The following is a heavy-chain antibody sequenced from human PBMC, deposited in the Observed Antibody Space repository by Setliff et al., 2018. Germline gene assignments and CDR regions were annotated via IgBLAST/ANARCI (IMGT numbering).Heavy chain of an antibody. J-gene: IGHJ5*02. D-gene: IGHD3-3*01. Sequence: SETLSLTCAVYGDSFSNNYWSWIRQTPGKGLEWLGRFFHTGNTYYNPSLEGRVTISRDNAENSLYLQMNSLRVEDTAVYYCARDNTLFGVVITGSWFDPWGQGTLVTVSS. CDR3: ARDNTLFGVVITGSWFDP. V-gene: IGHV4-34*12. CDR2: FFHTGNT. CDR1: GDSFSNNY.